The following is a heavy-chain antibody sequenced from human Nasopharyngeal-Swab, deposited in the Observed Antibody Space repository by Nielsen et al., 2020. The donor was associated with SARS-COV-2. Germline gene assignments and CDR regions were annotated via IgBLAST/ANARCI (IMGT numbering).Heavy chain of an antibody. CDR1: GFTFSSYG. CDR2: ISYDGSNK. V-gene: IGHV3-30*03. J-gene: IGHJ2*01. CDR3: ARQTGYGDYDWYFDL. D-gene: IGHD4-17*01. Sequence: GESLKISCAASGFTFSSYGMHWVRQAPGKGPEWVAVISYDGSNKYYADSVKGRFTISRDNSKNTLYLQMNSLRAEDTAVYYCARQTGYGDYDWYFDLWGRGTLVTVSS.